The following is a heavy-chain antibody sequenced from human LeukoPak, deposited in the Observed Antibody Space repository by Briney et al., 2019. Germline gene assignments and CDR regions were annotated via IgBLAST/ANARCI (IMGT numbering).Heavy chain of an antibody. V-gene: IGHV3-74*01. CDR3: ARDRYYYYYMDV. Sequence: GGSLRLSCAASGFTFSSYWMHWVRQAPGKGLVWVSRINSDGSSTSYADPVKGRFTISRDNAKNTLYLQMNSLRAEDTAVYYCARDRYYYYYMDVWGKGTTVTISS. CDR1: GFTFSSYW. CDR2: INSDGSST. J-gene: IGHJ6*03.